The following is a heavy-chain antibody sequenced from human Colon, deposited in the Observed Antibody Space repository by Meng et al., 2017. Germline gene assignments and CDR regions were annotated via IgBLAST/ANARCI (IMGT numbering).Heavy chain of an antibody. CDR2: ISGSGGST. V-gene: IGHV3-23*01. D-gene: IGHD3-10*01. CDR1: GFTFSSYA. J-gene: IGHJ3*02. CDR3: ANLLWFGELSWAFDI. Sequence: GESLKISCAASGFTFSSYAMSWVRQAPGKGLEWVSAISGSGGSTYYADSVEGRFTISRDNSKNTLYLQMNSLRAEDTAVYYCANLLWFGELSWAFDIWGQGTMVTVSS.